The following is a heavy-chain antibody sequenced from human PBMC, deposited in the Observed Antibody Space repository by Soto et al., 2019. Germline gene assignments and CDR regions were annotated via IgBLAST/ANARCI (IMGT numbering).Heavy chain of an antibody. D-gene: IGHD1-26*01. V-gene: IGHV1-18*01. CDR1: GYSFTSFG. CDR3: ARDPQYSGSLSGGGDAFDI. J-gene: IGHJ3*02. CDR2: ISVYNGNT. Sequence: ASVKVSCKASGYSFTSFGITWVRQAPGQGLEWIGWISVYNGNTHYAESLQGRVTMTTDTSTSTAYMELRSLTSDDTAMYYCARDPQYSGSLSGGGDAFDIWG.